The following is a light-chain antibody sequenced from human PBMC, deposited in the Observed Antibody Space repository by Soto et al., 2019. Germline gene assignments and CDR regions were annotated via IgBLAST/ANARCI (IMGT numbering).Light chain of an antibody. CDR3: QQYSSYLT. Sequence: DIQMTQSPSTLSASVGDRVTITCRASQSMSRWLAWYQQKPGKSPNLLIYDASTLERGVPSRYSGSGSGTECTITINSLQPDDFASYCCQQYSSYLTFGQGTQLEIK. CDR2: DAS. V-gene: IGKV1-5*01. J-gene: IGKJ2*01. CDR1: QSMSRW.